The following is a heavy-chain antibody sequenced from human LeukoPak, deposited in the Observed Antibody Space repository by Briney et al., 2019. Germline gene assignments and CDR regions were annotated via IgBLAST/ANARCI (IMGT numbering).Heavy chain of an antibody. D-gene: IGHD3-10*01. V-gene: IGHV3-53*01. CDR3: ASGGGYPTYYYGMHV. Sequence: PGGSLRLPCAASGFTVNTKYMSWVRQAPGKGLDWVSVIFNSGSPYYGDSVKGRFTISRDNSKNTLYLLMNSLRAEDTAVYYCASGGGYPTYYYGMHVWGQGTTVTVSS. CDR2: IFNSGSP. CDR1: GFTVNTKY. J-gene: IGHJ6*02.